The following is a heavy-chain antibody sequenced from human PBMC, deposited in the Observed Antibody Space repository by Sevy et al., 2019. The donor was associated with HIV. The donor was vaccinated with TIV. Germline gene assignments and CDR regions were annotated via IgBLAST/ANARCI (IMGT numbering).Heavy chain of an antibody. CDR3: TRGLATADTPEYYFDY. V-gene: IGHV3-49*03. Sequence: GGSLRLSCTTSGFTFDDYAMSWFRQAPGKGLEGVAFITRNSYEAYGGATDYGASVKGRFIISSDDSKSIAYLQMNSLKTEDTGVYYCTRGLATADTPEYYFDYWGQGTLVTVSS. CDR2: ITRNSYEAYGGAT. CDR1: GFTFDDYA. D-gene: IGHD5-12*01. J-gene: IGHJ4*02.